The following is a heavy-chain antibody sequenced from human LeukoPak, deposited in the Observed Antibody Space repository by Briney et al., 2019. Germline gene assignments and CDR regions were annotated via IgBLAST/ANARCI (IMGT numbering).Heavy chain of an antibody. Sequence: SETLSLTCAVYGRSFSGYYWSWIRQPPGKGLEWIGEINHSGSTNYNPSLKSRVTISVDTSKNQFSLKLSSVTAADTAVYYCAGEGEWGITGTTWYYYYGMDVWGQGTTVTVSS. CDR1: GRSFSGYY. D-gene: IGHD1-20*01. CDR2: INHSGST. J-gene: IGHJ6*02. V-gene: IGHV4-34*01. CDR3: AGEGEWGITGTTWYYYYGMDV.